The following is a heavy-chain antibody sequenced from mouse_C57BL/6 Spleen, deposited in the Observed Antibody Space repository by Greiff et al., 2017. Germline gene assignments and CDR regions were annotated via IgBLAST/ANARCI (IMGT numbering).Heavy chain of an antibody. Sequence: EVMLVESGGGLVKPGGSLKLSCAASGFTFSDYGMHWVRQAPEKGLEWVAYISSGSSTIYYADTVKGRFTISRDNAKNTLFLQMTSLRSEDTAMYYCARINYYGSSYTDYWGQGTTLTVSS. V-gene: IGHV5-17*01. CDR1: GFTFSDYG. D-gene: IGHD1-1*01. CDR3: ARINYYGSSYTDY. J-gene: IGHJ2*01. CDR2: ISSGSSTI.